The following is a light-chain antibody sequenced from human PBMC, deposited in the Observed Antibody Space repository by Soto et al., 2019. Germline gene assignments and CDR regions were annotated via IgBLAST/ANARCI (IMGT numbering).Light chain of an antibody. CDR3: SSYAPSDVV. V-gene: IGLV2-8*01. J-gene: IGLJ2*01. CDR2: DVN. Sequence: QSALTQPPSASGSPGQSVTISCTGTPSDVGGSNSVSWYQQHPGKAPNLMIYDVNKRPSGVPDRFSGSKSGNTASLTVSGLQAADEAYYFCSSYAPSDVVFGGGTK. CDR1: PSDVGGSNS.